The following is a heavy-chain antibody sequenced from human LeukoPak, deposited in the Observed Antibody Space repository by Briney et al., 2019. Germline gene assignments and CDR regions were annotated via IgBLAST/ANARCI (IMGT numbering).Heavy chain of an antibody. D-gene: IGHD6-19*01. J-gene: IGHJ4*02. Sequence: PSETLSLTCTVSGGSISSYYWRWIRQPAGKGREWIGRIYTSGSTNYNPSLKSRLTISVDKSKTQVSLKLSSVPAADTAVYYCARVSISGWMFFYYWGQGTLCTLSS. CDR2: IYTSGST. CDR3: ARVSISGWMFFYY. CDR1: GGSISSYY. V-gene: IGHV4-4*07.